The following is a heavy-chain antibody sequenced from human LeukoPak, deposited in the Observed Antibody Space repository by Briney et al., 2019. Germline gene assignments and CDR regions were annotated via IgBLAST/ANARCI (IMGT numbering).Heavy chain of an antibody. CDR3: ARVEGIAAAAASNFDY. CDR1: GGSFSGYY. V-gene: IGHV4-34*01. CDR2: INHSGST. D-gene: IGHD6-13*01. J-gene: IGHJ4*02. Sequence: SETLSLTCAVYGGSFSGYYWSWIRQPPGKGLEWIGEINHSGSTNYNPSLKSRVTISVDTSKNQFSLKLSSVTAADTAVYYCARVEGIAAAAASNFDYWGRGTLVTVSS.